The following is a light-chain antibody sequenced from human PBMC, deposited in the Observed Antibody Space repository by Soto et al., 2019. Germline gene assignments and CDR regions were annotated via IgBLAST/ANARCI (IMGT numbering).Light chain of an antibody. Sequence: EIVLTQSPATLSSSVGERATLSCRASQSVSSYLAWYQEKPGQAPRLLIYDASNRATGIPARFSASGSGTDFTLTISRLEPEDFAVYYCQQYGSSPATFGQGTKVDIK. CDR1: QSVSSY. CDR2: DAS. CDR3: QQYGSSPAT. J-gene: IGKJ1*01. V-gene: IGKV3-20*01.